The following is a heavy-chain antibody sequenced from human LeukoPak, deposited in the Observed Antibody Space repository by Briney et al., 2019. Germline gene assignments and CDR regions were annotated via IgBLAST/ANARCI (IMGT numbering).Heavy chain of an antibody. CDR3: ARGGGTAGYYYQMDV. V-gene: IGHV3-74*01. D-gene: IGHD3-16*01. CDR2: INIDGRST. Sequence: PGGSLRLSCAASGFTFSSYWMHWVRQTPGKGLLWVSRINIDGRSTSYAPSVTGRFTMSRDNAKYTVYLQMNSLRAEDTAVYYCARGGGTAGYYYQMDVWGQGTTVTVSS. CDR1: GFTFSSYW. J-gene: IGHJ6*02.